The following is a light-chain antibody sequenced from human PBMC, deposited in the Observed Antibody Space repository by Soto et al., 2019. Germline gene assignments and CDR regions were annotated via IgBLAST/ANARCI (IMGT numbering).Light chain of an antibody. CDR2: GAT. J-gene: IGKJ1*01. CDR3: QQYGYSPPWT. V-gene: IGKV3-20*01. Sequence: EIVLTQSPGTLSLSPGETATLSCRASENVLNRYVAWFQQRPGQAPRLLIYGATSRATGTPDRFSGSGSGTDFTLTISRLEPEDFVVYYCQQYGYSPPWTFGQGTKVEIK. CDR1: ENVLNRY.